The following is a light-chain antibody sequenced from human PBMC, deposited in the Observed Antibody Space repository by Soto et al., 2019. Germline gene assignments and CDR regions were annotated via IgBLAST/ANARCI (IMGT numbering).Light chain of an antibody. CDR3: SSGTSNSLWV. CDR2: EVS. Sequence: QSALTQPASVSGSPGQSITISCTGTSNDIGGYNYVSWYQQHPGKAPKLMISEVSNRPSGVSNRFSGSKSGNTASLTISGLQAEDEADYYCSSGTSNSLWVFGGGTQLTVL. CDR1: SNDIGGYNY. V-gene: IGLV2-14*01. J-gene: IGLJ3*02.